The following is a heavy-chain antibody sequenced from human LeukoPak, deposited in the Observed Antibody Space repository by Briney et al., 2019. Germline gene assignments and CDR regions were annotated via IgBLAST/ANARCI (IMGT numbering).Heavy chain of an antibody. Sequence: GGSLRLSCAASGFTFSSYSMNWVRQAPGKGLEWVSSISSSSSYIYYADSVKGRFTISRDNAKNSLYLQMNSLRAEDTAVYYCAREMTTVPRAFDYWGQGTLVTVSS. D-gene: IGHD4-17*01. CDR2: ISSSSSYI. CDR3: AREMTTVPRAFDY. V-gene: IGHV3-21*01. CDR1: GFTFSSYS. J-gene: IGHJ4*02.